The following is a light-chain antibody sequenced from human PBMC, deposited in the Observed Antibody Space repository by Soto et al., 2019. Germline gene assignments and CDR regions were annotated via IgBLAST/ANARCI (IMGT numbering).Light chain of an antibody. CDR2: AAS. CDR1: QDISNY. V-gene: IGKV1-27*01. J-gene: IGKJ4*01. Sequence: DIQMTQSPSSLSASVGDRVTITCRASQDISNYLAWYQQKAWKVPKLLIYAASTLQSGVPSRFTGSASGTDFTLTISSLQPEDVATYYCQKYDSAPLTFGGGTKVEIK. CDR3: QKYDSAPLT.